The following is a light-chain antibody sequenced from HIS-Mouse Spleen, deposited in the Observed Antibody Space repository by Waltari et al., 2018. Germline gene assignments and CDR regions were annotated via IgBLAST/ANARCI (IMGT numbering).Light chain of an antibody. CDR3: QQYNSYWT. CDR1: QSIISW. J-gene: IGKJ1*01. V-gene: IGKV1-5*03. Sequence: DLQMPQALSTLSESVGYRVTITCRASQSIISWLAWYQQKPGKAPKLLIYKASSLESGVPSRFSGSGSVTEFTLTISSLQPDDFATYYCQQYNSYWTFGQGTKVEIK. CDR2: KAS.